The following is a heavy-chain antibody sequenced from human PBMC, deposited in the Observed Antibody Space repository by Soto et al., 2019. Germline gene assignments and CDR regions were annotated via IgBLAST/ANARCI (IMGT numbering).Heavy chain of an antibody. Sequence: GGSLRLSCAASGFTFSSYAMHWVRQAPGKGLEWVAVISYDGSNKYYADSVKGRFTISRDNSKNTLYLQMNSLRAEDTAVYYCARGDVYCGGDCPGLGAFDIWGQGTMVTVSS. D-gene: IGHD2-21*02. J-gene: IGHJ3*02. V-gene: IGHV3-30-3*01. CDR2: ISYDGSNK. CDR1: GFTFSSYA. CDR3: ARGDVYCGGDCPGLGAFDI.